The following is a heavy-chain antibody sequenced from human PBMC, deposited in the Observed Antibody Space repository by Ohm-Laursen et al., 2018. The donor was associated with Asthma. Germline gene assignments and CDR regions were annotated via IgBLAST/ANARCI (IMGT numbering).Heavy chain of an antibody. CDR1: GFTFSRDN. CDR3: ARGRSYGVDY. Sequence: SLRLSCAASGFTFSRDNMNWVRQAPGKGLEWVSYISSTGSTMYYADSVKGRFTISRDNAKNSLYLQMNSLRDEDTAVHYCARGRSYGVDYWGQGTLVTVSS. J-gene: IGHJ4*02. D-gene: IGHD3-10*01. CDR2: ISSTGSTM. V-gene: IGHV3-48*02.